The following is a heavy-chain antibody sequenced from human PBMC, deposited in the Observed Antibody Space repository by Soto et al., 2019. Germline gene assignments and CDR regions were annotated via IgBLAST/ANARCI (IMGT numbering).Heavy chain of an antibody. Sequence: ASVKVSCKASGYTFTSYYMHWVRQAPGQGLEWMGIINPSGGSTSYAQKFQGRVTMTRDTSTSTVYMELSSLRSEDTAVYYCARDFYEYPRMYYFDYWGQGTLVTV. CDR1: GYTFTSYY. CDR2: INPSGGST. CDR3: ARDFYEYPRMYYFDY. V-gene: IGHV1-46*01. J-gene: IGHJ4*02. D-gene: IGHD3-3*01.